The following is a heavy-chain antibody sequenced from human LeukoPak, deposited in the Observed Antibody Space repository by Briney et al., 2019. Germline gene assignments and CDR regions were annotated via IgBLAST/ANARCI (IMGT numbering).Heavy chain of an antibody. J-gene: IGHJ5*02. CDR1: GGSISNYY. CDR3: ARFPYYDSSGYYYWFDP. Sequence: SETLSLTCTVSGGSISNYYWSWIRQPPGKGLEWIGYIYYSGSTNYNPSLKSRVTISVDTSKNQFSLKLSSVTAADTAVYYCARFPYYDSSGYYYWFDPWGQGTLVTVSS. D-gene: IGHD3-22*01. CDR2: IYYSGST. V-gene: IGHV4-59*01.